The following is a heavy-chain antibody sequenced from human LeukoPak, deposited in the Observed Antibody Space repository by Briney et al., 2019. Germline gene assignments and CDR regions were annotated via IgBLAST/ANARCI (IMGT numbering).Heavy chain of an antibody. D-gene: IGHD6-6*01. CDR2: IAGNSQYI. Sequence: GGSLRLSCAASGFTFSAFYMTWIRQAPGKGLESVAYIAGNSQYINYADSVKGRFTISRDNAKNSLYLQMSSPRVEDTAVYYCTRDPRLLDSWGQGTLVTVSS. J-gene: IGHJ4*02. V-gene: IGHV3-11*06. CDR1: GFTFSAFY. CDR3: TRDPRLLDS.